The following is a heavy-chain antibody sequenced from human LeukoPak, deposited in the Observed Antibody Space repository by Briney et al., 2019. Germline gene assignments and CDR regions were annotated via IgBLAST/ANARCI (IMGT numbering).Heavy chain of an antibody. V-gene: IGHV3-23*01. D-gene: IGHD3-9*01. CDR3: AKAYNDILTGDHS. J-gene: IGHJ4*02. Sequence: GGSLRLSCAASGFTFSSYAMSWVRQAPGKGLEWVSGISGSGSSTYYADSVRGRFTISRDNSKNTLSLQMNSLRAEDTAVYYCAKAYNDILTGDHSWGQGTLVTVSS. CDR1: GFTFSSYA. CDR2: ISGSGSST.